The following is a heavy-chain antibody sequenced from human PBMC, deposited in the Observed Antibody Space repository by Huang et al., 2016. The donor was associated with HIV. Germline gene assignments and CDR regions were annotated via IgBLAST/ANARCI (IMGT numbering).Heavy chain of an antibody. V-gene: IGHV5-51*01. CDR3: TRRQRRNYRSADAFCV. CDR1: GYNFADYW. J-gene: IGHJ3*01. Sequence: EVQLVQSGAEMKKPGESLKIACKASGYNFADYWIGWVRQMPGKGLEWMGILYPDESDSRYSPSFEGHVTFPGDKSISTSYLQWSSLGASDTALYYCTRRQRRNYRSADAFCVWGQGTIIVVSS. CDR2: LYPDESDS. D-gene: IGHD4-4*01.